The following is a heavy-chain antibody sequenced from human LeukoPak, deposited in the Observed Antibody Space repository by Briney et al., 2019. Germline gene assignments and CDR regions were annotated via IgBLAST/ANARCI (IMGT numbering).Heavy chain of an antibody. V-gene: IGHV3-11*04. Sequence: AGGSLRLSCAASGFTFSDYYMSWIRQAPGKGLEWVSYISSSGSTIYYADSVKGRFTISRDNAKNSLYLQMNSLRAEDTAVYYCARDREPTYYYDSSGYPLDYWGQGTLVTVSS. CDR1: GFTFSDYY. D-gene: IGHD3-22*01. CDR3: ARDREPTYYYDSSGYPLDY. J-gene: IGHJ4*02. CDR2: ISSSGSTI.